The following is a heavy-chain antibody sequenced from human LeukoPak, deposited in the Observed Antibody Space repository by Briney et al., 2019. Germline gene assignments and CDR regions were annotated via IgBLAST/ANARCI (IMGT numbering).Heavy chain of an antibody. J-gene: IGHJ3*02. V-gene: IGHV4-4*02. CDR2: IYHSEST. D-gene: IGHD6-19*01. CDR3: TRRAGTDSNGAFDI. Sequence: PSETLSLTCAVSGGSISSSTWWTWVRQPPGKGLEWIGEIYHSESTNSNPSLKSRVTISVDKSKNQFSLNLNSATAADTAVYYCTRRAGTDSNGAFDIWGQGTVVTVSS. CDR1: GGSISSSTW.